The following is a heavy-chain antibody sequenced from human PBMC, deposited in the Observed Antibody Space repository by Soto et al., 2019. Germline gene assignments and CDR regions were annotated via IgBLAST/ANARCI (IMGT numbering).Heavy chain of an antibody. CDR1: GGTFSTYG. J-gene: IGHJ6*02. V-gene: IGHV1-69*18. D-gene: IGHD4-4*01. Sequence: QVQLVQSGAEVRKPGSSVTVSCKASGGTFSTYGITWVRQAPGQGLEWMGNIIPLIGTAKYAQRFRGRGTITSDESTTTAYMELTSLRSEDTAVYYCARVVMTTVPASFFYGLDVWGEGTTVTVSS. CDR2: IIPLIGTA. CDR3: ARVVMTTVPASFFYGLDV.